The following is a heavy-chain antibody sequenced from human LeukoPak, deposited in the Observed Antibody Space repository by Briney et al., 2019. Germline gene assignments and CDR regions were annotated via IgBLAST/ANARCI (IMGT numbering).Heavy chain of an antibody. CDR2: ISSSSSYI. J-gene: IGHJ5*02. Sequence: PGGSLRLSCAASGFTFSSYSMNWVRQAPGKGLEWVSSISSSSSYIYYADSVKGRFTISRDNAKNSLYLQMNSLRAEDTAVYYCARDPGYSSSWGNWFDPWGQGTLVTVSS. V-gene: IGHV3-21*01. D-gene: IGHD6-13*01. CDR1: GFTFSSYS. CDR3: ARDPGYSSSWGNWFDP.